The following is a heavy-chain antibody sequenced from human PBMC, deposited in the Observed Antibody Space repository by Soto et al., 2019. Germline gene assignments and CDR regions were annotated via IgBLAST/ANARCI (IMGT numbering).Heavy chain of an antibody. CDR1: GGSVSSGDYY. D-gene: IGHD2-2*01. CDR3: ARGGVVSAATTLAGTPTIDY. Sequence: QVQLQESGPGLVKPSQTLSLTCTVSGGSVSSGDYYWSWIRQPPGKGLEWIGYIYYSGSTYYNPSLRSRVTISVDTSKSQFSLKLSSVTAADPAVYYCARGGVVSAATTLAGTPTIDYWGQGTLVTVSS. CDR2: IYYSGST. J-gene: IGHJ4*02. V-gene: IGHV4-30-4*01.